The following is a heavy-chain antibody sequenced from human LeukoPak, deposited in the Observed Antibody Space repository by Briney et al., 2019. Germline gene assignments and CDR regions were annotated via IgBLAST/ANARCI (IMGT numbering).Heavy chain of an antibody. V-gene: IGHV1-2*02. CDR3: ARGIMATNWIYYYYNYMDV. CDR1: GYTFTGYY. Sequence: ASVKVSCKASGYTFTGYYMHWARQAPGQGLEWMGWINPNSGGTNSAQKFQGRVTMTRDTSISTAYMVLSRLRSDDTAVYYCARGIMATNWIYYYYNYMDVWGKGTTVTISS. D-gene: IGHD5-12*01. CDR2: INPNSGGT. J-gene: IGHJ6*03.